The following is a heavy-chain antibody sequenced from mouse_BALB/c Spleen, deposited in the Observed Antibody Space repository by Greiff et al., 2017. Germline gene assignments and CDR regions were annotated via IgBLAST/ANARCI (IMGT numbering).Heavy chain of an antibody. CDR1: GFTFTDYY. CDR2: IRNKANGYTT. J-gene: IGHJ2*01. V-gene: IGHV7-3*02. CDR3: ARGITTDY. D-gene: IGHD1-1*01. Sequence: EVHLVESGGGLVQPGGSLRLSCATSGFTFTDYYMSWVRQPPGKALEWLGFIRNKANGYTTEYSASVKGRFTISRDNSQSILYLQMNTLRAEDSATYYCARGITTDYWGQGTTLTVSS.